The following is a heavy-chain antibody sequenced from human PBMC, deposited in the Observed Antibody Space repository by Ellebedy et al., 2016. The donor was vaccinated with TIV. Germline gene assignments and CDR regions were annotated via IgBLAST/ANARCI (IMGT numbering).Heavy chain of an antibody. CDR3: AKGTKLSGTTDFDN. CDR1: GFTFSTYG. D-gene: IGHD2-2*01. J-gene: IGHJ4*02. V-gene: IGHV3-30*18. Sequence: GGSLRLSXAASGFTFSTYGMHWVRQAPGKGLEWVAVVSYDGSHKYYADSVKGRFTISRDNSKNTLFLQMNSLRVEDTAVYFCAKGTKLSGTTDFDNWGQGTLVTVSS. CDR2: VSYDGSHK.